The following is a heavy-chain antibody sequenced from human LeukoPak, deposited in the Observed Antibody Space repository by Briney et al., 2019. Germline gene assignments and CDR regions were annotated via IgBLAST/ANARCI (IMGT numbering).Heavy chain of an antibody. D-gene: IGHD3-10*01. CDR3: ARDMVRAYGMDV. Sequence: SETLSLTCTVSGGSISSYYWSWIRQPPGKGLEWIAYIYYSGSTSYNPSLKSRVTISVDTSKNQLSLKLSSVTAADTAVYYCARDMVRAYGMDVWGKGTTVTVSS. J-gene: IGHJ6*04. V-gene: IGHV4-59*01. CDR1: GGSISSYY. CDR2: IYYSGST.